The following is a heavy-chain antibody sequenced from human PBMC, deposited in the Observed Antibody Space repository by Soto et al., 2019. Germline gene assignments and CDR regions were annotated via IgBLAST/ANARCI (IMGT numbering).Heavy chain of an antibody. J-gene: IGHJ4*02. Sequence: ASVKVSCKASGGTFSSYAISWVRQAPGQGLEWMGGIIPIFGTANYAQKFQGRVTITADESTSTAYMELSSLRSEDTAVYYCARNKVVATISYFDYWGQGTLVTVSS. V-gene: IGHV1-69*13. CDR1: GGTFSSYA. D-gene: IGHD5-12*01. CDR3: ARNKVVATISYFDY. CDR2: IIPIFGTA.